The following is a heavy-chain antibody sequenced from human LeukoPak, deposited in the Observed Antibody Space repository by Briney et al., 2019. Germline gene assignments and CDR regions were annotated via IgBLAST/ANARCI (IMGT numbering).Heavy chain of an antibody. J-gene: IGHJ6*03. CDR1: GYTFTGYY. Sequence: ASVKVSCKASGYTFTGYYMHWVRQAPGQGLEWMGWNNPNSGGTNYAQKFQGRVTMTRDTSISTAYLELSRLRSDDTAVYYCARDRSVYCTNGVCSSHPYYYYYYMDVWGKGITVTVSS. D-gene: IGHD2-8*01. CDR2: NNPNSGGT. V-gene: IGHV1-2*02. CDR3: ARDRSVYCTNGVCSSHPYYYYYYMDV.